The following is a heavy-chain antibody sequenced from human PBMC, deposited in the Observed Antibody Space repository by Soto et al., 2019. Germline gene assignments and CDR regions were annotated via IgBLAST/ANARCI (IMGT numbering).Heavy chain of an antibody. V-gene: IGHV1-8*01. J-gene: IGHJ4*02. CDR1: GYTFTSYD. CDR2: MNPNSGNT. D-gene: IGHD3-16*02. CDR3: ARVSTRYYDYIWGSYRYDLDY. Sequence: ASVKVSCKASGYTFTSYDINWVRQATGQGLEWMGWMNPNSGNTGYAQKFQGRVTMTRNTSISTAYMELSSLRSEDTAVYYCARVSTRYYDYIWGSYRYDLDYWGQGTLVTVSS.